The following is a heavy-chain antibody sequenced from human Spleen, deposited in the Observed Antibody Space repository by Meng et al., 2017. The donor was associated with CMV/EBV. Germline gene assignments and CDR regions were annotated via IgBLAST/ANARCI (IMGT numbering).Heavy chain of an antibody. CDR3: ARSSTSCYCAFDI. Sequence: SETLSLTCAVYGGSFSGYYWSWIRQPPGKGLEWIGEINHSGSTNYNPSLKSRVTISVDTSKNQFSLKLSSETAADTAVYYCARSSTSCYCAFDIWGQGTMVTVSS. V-gene: IGHV4-34*01. CDR2: INHSGST. J-gene: IGHJ3*02. D-gene: IGHD2-2*01. CDR1: GGSFSGYY.